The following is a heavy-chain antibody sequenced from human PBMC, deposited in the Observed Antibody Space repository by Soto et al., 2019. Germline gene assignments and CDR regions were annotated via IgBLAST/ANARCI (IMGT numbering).Heavy chain of an antibody. J-gene: IGHJ3*02. CDR1: GGSISSSSYY. CDR3: ARALHQEDYAADPIFDTDAFAI. V-gene: IGHV4-39*01. Sequence: QLQLQESGPGLVKPSETLSLTCTVSGGSISSSSYYWGWIRQPPGKGLEWIGSIYYSGSTYYNPSLKSRVTISVDTSKDQFSLKLSSVTAADTAVYYCARALHQEDYAADPIFDTDAFAIWGQGTMVTVSS. D-gene: IGHD3-3*01. CDR2: IYYSGST.